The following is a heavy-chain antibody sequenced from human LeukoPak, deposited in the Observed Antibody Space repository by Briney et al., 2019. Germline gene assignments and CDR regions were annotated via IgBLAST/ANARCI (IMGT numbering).Heavy chain of an antibody. Sequence: SVKVSCKASGGTFSSYTISWVRQAPGQGLEWMGRIIPILGIANYAQKFQGRVTITADKSTSTAYMELSSLRSGDTAVYYCARGRKGVTAMVAFYYYYYMDVWGKGTTVTVSS. CDR1: GGTFSSYT. J-gene: IGHJ6*03. V-gene: IGHV1-69*02. D-gene: IGHD5-18*01. CDR2: IIPILGIA. CDR3: ARGRKGVTAMVAFYYYYYMDV.